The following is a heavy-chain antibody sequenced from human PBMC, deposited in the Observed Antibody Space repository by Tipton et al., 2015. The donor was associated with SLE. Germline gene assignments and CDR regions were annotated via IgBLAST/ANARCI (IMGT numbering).Heavy chain of an antibody. CDR3: ARGEFVVVVAATYYYYGMDV. V-gene: IGHV4-34*01. J-gene: IGHJ6*02. CDR1: GGSFSGYY. CDR2: INHSGST. Sequence: LRLSCAVYGGSFSGYYWSWIRQPPGKGLEWIGEINHSGSTNYNPSLKSRVTISVDTSKNQFPLKLSSVTAADTAVYYCARGEFVVVVAATYYYYGMDVWGQGTTVTVSS. D-gene: IGHD2-15*01.